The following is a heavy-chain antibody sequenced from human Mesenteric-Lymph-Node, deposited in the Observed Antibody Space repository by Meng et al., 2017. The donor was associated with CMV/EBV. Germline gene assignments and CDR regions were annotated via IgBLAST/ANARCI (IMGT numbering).Heavy chain of an antibody. J-gene: IGHJ5*01. CDR1: GHTFTTYA. D-gene: IGHD3-10*01. CDR3: ASLDMVRGSIGWFDS. V-gene: IGHV1-3*01. CDR2: INAGNGYT. Sequence: SGHTFTTYAIHWVRQAPGQRLEWMGWINAGNGYTKDSQKLQGRVTITRDTSASTAYMELSSLRSEDTAVYYCASLDMVRGSIGWFDSWGQGTLVTVSS.